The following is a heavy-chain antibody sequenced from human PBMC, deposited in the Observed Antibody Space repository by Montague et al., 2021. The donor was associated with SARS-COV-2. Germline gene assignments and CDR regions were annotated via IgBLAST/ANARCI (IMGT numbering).Heavy chain of an antibody. V-gene: IGHV4-39*02. CDR2: ISYSGST. J-gene: IGHJ5*02. D-gene: IGHD3-10*01. Sequence: ETLSLTCTVSAGSISTNSYYWAWIRQPPGKGLGWIGSISYSGSTYFNPSLESRLTMSVDTSKNHFSLKLSSVTAADTAVYYCARLWDFYGSGSYKNSWFDPWGQGTRVTVSS. CDR1: AGSISTNSYY. CDR3: ARLWDFYGSGSYKNSWFDP.